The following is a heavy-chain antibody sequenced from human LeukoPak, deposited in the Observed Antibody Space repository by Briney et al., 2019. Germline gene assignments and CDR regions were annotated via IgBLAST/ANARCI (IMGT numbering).Heavy chain of an antibody. Sequence: SQTLSLTCTVSGGSISVGTYYWSWIRQPPGKGLEWIGYIYYSGSTYYNPSLKSRVSISVDTSKNQFSQKLSSVTAADTAVFYCARDRDGYNLDAFDIWGQGTMVTVSS. CDR2: IYYSGST. D-gene: IGHD5-24*01. CDR3: ARDRDGYNLDAFDI. V-gene: IGHV4-30-4*08. CDR1: GGSISVGTYY. J-gene: IGHJ3*02.